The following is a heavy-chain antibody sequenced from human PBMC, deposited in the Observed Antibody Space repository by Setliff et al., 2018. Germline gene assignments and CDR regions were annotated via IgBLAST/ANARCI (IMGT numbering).Heavy chain of an antibody. CDR1: GYTFTNYG. CDR2: ISAYSGNT. V-gene: IGHV1-18*01. Sequence: ASVKVSCKASGYTFTNYGISWVRQAPGQGLEWMGWISAYSGNTNYAQKLQGRVTMTTDTSTSTAYMELRSLRSDDTAVYYCARDEGRGYNFWSGYYSGAWAFDCWGQGTLVTVSS. D-gene: IGHD3-3*01. J-gene: IGHJ4*02. CDR3: ARDEGRGYNFWSGYYSGAWAFDC.